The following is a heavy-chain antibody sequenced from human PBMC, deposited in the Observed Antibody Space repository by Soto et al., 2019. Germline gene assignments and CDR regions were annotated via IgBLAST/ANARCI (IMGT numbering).Heavy chain of an antibody. D-gene: IGHD1-7*01. Sequence: QVQLVESGGGVVQPGRSLRLSCAASGFTFSSYAMHWVRQAPGKGLEWVAVISYDGSNKYYADSVKGRFTISRDNSKNTLYLQMNSLRAEDTAVYYCARGGITGTLDVWGQGTTVTVSS. CDR2: ISYDGSNK. CDR1: GFTFSSYA. V-gene: IGHV3-30-3*01. CDR3: ARGGITGTLDV. J-gene: IGHJ6*02.